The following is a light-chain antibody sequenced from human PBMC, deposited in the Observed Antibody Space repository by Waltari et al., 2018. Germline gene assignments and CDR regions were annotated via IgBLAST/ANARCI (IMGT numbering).Light chain of an antibody. CDR3: QQYYSTPLT. CDR2: WAS. J-gene: IGKJ1*01. Sequence: DIVMTQSPEPLAVSQGERAPINCKSSQSVLYSSNNKNYLAWYQQKPGQPPKLLIYWASTRESGVPDRFSGSGSGTDFTLTISSLQAEDVAVYYCQQYYSTPLTFGQGTKVEIK. CDR1: QSVLYSSNNKNY. V-gene: IGKV4-1*01.